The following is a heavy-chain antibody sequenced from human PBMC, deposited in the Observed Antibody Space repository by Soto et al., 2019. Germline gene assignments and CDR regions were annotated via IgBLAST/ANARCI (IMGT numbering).Heavy chain of an antibody. Sequence: QVQLQESGPGLVKPSQTLSLTCTVSGGSISSGDYYWSWIRQPPGKGLEWIGYIYYNRSTYYNPSLRSLVTISVATSKNQFSLKLSSVTAADTAVYYCARGGYYYDRSGYPKHDQPTYYLDYWGQGTLVTVSS. J-gene: IGHJ4*02. CDR3: ARGGYYYDRSGYPKHDQPTYYLDY. V-gene: IGHV4-30-4*01. CDR2: IYYNRST. D-gene: IGHD3-22*01. CDR1: GGSISSGDYY.